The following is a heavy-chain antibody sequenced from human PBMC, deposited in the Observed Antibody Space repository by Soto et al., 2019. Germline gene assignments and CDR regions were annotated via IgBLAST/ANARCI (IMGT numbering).Heavy chain of an antibody. Sequence: EVQLVESGGGLVQPGGSLRLSCAASGFTVSNNYMNWFRLAPGKGLEWVSLIYSGGGTYYADSVKGRFTISRDNSKNTLYLQMNSLRAEDPAVYYCARNGWGMATVGMWGPGTLVTVSS. V-gene: IGHV3-53*01. CDR3: ARNGWGMATVGM. D-gene: IGHD4-4*01. CDR1: GFTVSNNY. CDR2: IYSGGGT. J-gene: IGHJ4*02.